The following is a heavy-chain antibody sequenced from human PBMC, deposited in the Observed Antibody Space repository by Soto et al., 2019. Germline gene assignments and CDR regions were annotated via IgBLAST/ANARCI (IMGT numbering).Heavy chain of an antibody. Sequence: PGGSLRLACAASGFTFISYAMHWDRQALGKGLEWVAVISYGGSNKYYADSVKGRFTISRDNSKNTLYLQMNSLRAEDTAVYYCARDFLDAFDIWGQGTMVTVSS. V-gene: IGHV3-30-3*01. CDR3: ARDFLDAFDI. CDR2: ISYGGSNK. CDR1: GFTFISYA. J-gene: IGHJ3*02.